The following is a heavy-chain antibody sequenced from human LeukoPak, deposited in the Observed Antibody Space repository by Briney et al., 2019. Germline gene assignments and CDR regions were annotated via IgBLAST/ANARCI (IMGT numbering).Heavy chain of an antibody. J-gene: IGHJ4*02. CDR2: IYYSGST. CDR1: GGSISSYY. CDR3: AREYYGDYRY. Sequence: SETLSLTCTVSGGSISSYYWSWIRQPPGKGLEWIGYIYYSGSTNYNPSLKSRVTISVDTSKNQFSLKLSSVTAADTAVYYCAREYYGDYRYWGQGTLVTVSS. V-gene: IGHV4-59*12. D-gene: IGHD4-17*01.